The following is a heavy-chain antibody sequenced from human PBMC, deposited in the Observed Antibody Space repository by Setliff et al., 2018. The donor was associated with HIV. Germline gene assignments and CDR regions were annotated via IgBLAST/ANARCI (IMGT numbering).Heavy chain of an antibody. J-gene: IGHJ6*02. CDR2: INHSGST. D-gene: IGHD6-13*01. Sequence: LSLTCAVYGGFFSGYYWSWIRQSPGKGLEWIGEINHSGSTNYNPSLKSRVTISVDTSKNQFPLKLSSVPAADTAVYYCTRAEQQLPYYYYYYGMDVWGQGTTVTVSS. CDR1: GGFFSGYY. V-gene: IGHV4-34*01. CDR3: TRAEQQLPYYYYYYGMDV.